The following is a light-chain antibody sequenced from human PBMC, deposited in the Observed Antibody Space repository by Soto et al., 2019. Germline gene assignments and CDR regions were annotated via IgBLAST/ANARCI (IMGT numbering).Light chain of an antibody. CDR3: QQYGGSPIT. V-gene: IGKV1-39*01. Sequence: DIQMTQSPPSLSASVEDRVIITCRASQSISNHLNWYQQKPGKAPKLLIFAASSLQSGVPSRFSGSRSGPDFTLTISRLEPEDFALYYCQQYGGSPITFGLGTKVDIK. CDR2: AAS. CDR1: QSISNH. J-gene: IGKJ1*01.